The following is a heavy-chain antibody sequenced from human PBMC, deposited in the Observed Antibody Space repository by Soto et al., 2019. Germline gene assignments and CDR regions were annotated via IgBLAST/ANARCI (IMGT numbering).Heavy chain of an antibody. V-gene: IGHV1-3*01. CDR3: ARGKGMEENYYYYGLDI. CDR1: GYTFSTYA. CDR2: VNGGTGQT. D-gene: IGHD1-1*01. J-gene: IGHJ6*02. Sequence: AASVKVSCKASGYTFSTYAMHWVRRAPGQSLEWMGWVNGGTGQTKYSQRFQDRVTIARDASASTASMELNSLRSEDTAVYYCARGKGMEENYYYYGLDIWGQGTTVTSP.